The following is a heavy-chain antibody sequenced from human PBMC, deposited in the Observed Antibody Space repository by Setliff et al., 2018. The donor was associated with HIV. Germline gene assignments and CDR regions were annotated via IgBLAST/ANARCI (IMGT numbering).Heavy chain of an antibody. V-gene: IGHV4-39*01. J-gene: IGHJ6*02. CDR3: ASRPWGAAAGSRYGMDV. CDR2: IYYSGST. D-gene: IGHD6-13*01. CDR1: GGSISSSSFY. Sequence: PSETLSLTCTVSGGSISSSSFYWGWIRQPPGKGLEWIGSIYYSGSTYYNPSLKSRVTISVDTSKNQFSLKLSSVTAADTAVYYCASRPWGAAAGSRYGMDVWGLGTTVTVS.